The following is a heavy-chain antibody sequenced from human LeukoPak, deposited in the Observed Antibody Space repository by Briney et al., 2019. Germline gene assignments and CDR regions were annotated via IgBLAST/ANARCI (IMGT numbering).Heavy chain of an antibody. CDR3: ARAPITIFGVAYAFDI. D-gene: IGHD3-3*01. CDR2: IYYSGST. V-gene: IGHV4-39*01. CDR1: GGSITTYY. J-gene: IGHJ3*02. Sequence: SETLSLTCTVSGGSITTYYWSWIRQPPGKGLEWIGSIYYSGSTYYNPSLKSRVTISVDTSKNQFSLKLSSVTAADTAVYYCARAPITIFGVAYAFDIWGQGTMVTVSS.